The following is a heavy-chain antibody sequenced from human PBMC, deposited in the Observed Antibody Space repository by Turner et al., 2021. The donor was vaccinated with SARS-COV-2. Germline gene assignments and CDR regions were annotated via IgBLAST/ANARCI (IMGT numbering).Heavy chain of an antibody. Sequence: EVQLVESGGGLVQPGRSLRLSCAASGFTFDDFAMHWVRQAPGKGLEWVSGISWNSGSIGYAHSVKGRFTISRDNAKNSLYLQMNSLRAEDTALYYCARSELGLFFDYWGQGTLVTVSS. J-gene: IGHJ4*02. CDR2: ISWNSGSI. D-gene: IGHD7-27*01. CDR1: GFTFDDFA. V-gene: IGHV3-9*01. CDR3: ARSELGLFFDY.